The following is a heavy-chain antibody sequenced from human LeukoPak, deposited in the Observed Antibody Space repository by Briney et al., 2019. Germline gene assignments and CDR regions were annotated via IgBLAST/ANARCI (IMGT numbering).Heavy chain of an antibody. Sequence: GSLRLSCAASGFTFSSYSMNWVRQAPGKGLEWVSSVSSSSSYIYYANSVKGRFTISRDNAKTSLYLQMNSLGVEDTAVYYCARWDRFDGVWGQGTLVTVSS. V-gene: IGHV3-21*01. J-gene: IGHJ4*02. CDR1: GFTFSSYS. CDR3: ARWDRFDGV. CDR2: VSSSSSYI. D-gene: IGHD3-10*01.